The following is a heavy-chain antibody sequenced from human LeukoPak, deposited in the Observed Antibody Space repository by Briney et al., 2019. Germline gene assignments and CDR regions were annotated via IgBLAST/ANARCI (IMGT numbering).Heavy chain of an antibody. D-gene: IGHD1-26*01. V-gene: IGHV1-2*02. J-gene: IGHJ4*02. Sequence: GASVTVSCKASGYIFINYYMHWGRQAPGQGLEWMGWINPNSGGTDYAQKFQGRVTMTRDTSISTAYMELSRLRSDDTAVYFCVPSANYFYFDYWGQGTLVTVSS. CDR3: VPSANYFYFDY. CDR1: GYIFINYY. CDR2: INPNSGGT.